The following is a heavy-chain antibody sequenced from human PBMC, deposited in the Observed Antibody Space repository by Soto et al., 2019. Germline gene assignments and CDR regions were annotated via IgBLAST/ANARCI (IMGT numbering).Heavy chain of an antibody. CDR1: GGTFSSYA. J-gene: IGHJ6*02. Sequence: QVQLVQSGAEVKKPGSSVKVSCKASGGTFSSYAISWVRQAPGQGLEWMGGIIPIFGTANYAQKFQGRVTITADESTSTDYMELSSLSSEDTAVYYCARERIMGLSRGVNTAKNSYGSGGWGQGTTVTVSS. CDR3: ARERIMGLSRGVNTAKNSYGSGG. D-gene: IGHD3-3*01. V-gene: IGHV1-69*01. CDR2: IIPIFGTA.